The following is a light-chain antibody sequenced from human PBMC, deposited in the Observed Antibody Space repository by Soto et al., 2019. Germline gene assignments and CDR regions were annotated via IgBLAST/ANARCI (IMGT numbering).Light chain of an antibody. J-gene: IGKJ4*01. CDR3: QQYYSTPLT. CDR1: QSVLYSSNNKNY. Sequence: DIVMTQSPDSLAVSLGERATINCKSSQSVLYSSNNKNYLAWYQQKPGQPPKLLIYWASTRESGVPDRFSGIGSGTDCTLTISILQAEDVAVYYCQQYYSTPLTFGGGTKVEIK. V-gene: IGKV4-1*01. CDR2: WAS.